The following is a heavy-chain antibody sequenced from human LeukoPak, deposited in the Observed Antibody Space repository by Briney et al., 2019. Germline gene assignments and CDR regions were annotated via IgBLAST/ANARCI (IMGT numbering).Heavy chain of an antibody. CDR3: ARRGGTSFDP. J-gene: IGHJ5*02. CDR2: IYYSGST. V-gene: IGHV4-39*01. D-gene: IGHD3-16*01. Sequence: PSETLSLTCTVSGGSISSSSYYWGWIRQPPGKGLEWIGSIYYSGSTHYNPSLKSRVTISVDTSKNQFSLKLSSVTAADTAVYYCARRGGTSFDPWGQGTLVTVSS. CDR1: GGSISSSSYY.